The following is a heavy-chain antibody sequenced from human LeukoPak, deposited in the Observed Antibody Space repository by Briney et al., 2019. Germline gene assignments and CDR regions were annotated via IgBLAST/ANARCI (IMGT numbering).Heavy chain of an antibody. V-gene: IGHV3-7*01. CDR3: ARDRITMVRGVIIPLYYFDY. J-gene: IGHJ4*02. D-gene: IGHD3-10*01. CDR1: GGSFSGYY. CDR2: IKQDGSEK. Sequence: ETLSLTCAVYGGSFSGYYWSWVRQAPGKGLEWVANIKQDGSEKYYVDSVKGRFTISRDNAKNSLYLQMNSLRAEDTAVYYCARDRITMVRGVIIPLYYFDYWGQGTLVTVSS.